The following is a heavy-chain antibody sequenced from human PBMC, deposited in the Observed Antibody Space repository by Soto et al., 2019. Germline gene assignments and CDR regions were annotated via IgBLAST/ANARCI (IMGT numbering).Heavy chain of an antibody. V-gene: IGHV3-30-3*01. Sequence: GGSLSLSCAASGFTFSSYAMHWVRQAPGKGLEWVAVISYDGSNKYYADSVKGRFTISRDNSKNTLYLQMNSLRAEDTAVYYCARGYRYAGEGAFDIWGQGTMVTASS. CDR2: ISYDGSNK. J-gene: IGHJ3*02. D-gene: IGHD5-18*01. CDR3: ARGYRYAGEGAFDI. CDR1: GFTFSSYA.